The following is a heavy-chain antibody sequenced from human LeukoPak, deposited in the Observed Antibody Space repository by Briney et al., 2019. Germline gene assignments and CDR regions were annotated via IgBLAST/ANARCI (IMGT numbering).Heavy chain of an antibody. Sequence: GGSLRLSCEASGFTFSAYAMTWVRQAPGKGLEWVSVIYSGGSTYYADSAKGRFTISRDISKNTLYLQMNNLRAEDTAVYYCARDGDCSGGSCYPSEAYWGEGTLVSVSS. CDR3: ARDGDCSGGSCYPSEAY. CDR2: IYSGGST. J-gene: IGHJ4*02. CDR1: GFTFSAYA. V-gene: IGHV3-66*01. D-gene: IGHD2-15*01.